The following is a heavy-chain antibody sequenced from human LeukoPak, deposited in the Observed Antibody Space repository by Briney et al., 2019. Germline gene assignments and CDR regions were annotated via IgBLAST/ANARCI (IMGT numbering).Heavy chain of an antibody. CDR2: ISAYNGNT. V-gene: IGHV1-18*01. CDR3: ARAIVVVMDQNDAFDI. J-gene: IGHJ3*02. D-gene: IGHD3-22*01. CDR1: GYTFTSYG. Sequence: ASVKVSCKASGYTFTSYGISWVRQAPGQGLEWMGWISAYNGNTNYAQKFQGRVTITADKSTSTAYMELSSLRSEDTAVYYCARAIVVVMDQNDAFDIWGQGTMVTVSS.